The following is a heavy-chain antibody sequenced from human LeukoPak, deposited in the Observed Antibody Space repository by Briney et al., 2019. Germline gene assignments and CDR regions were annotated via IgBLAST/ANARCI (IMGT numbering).Heavy chain of an antibody. CDR1: GFTFTSSA. Sequence: ASVKVSCKASGFTFTSSAMQWVRQARGQRLEWIGWIVVGSGNTNYAQRFQERVTITRDMSTSTAYMELSSLRSEDTAVYYCAKEIYCSGGSCYSDAFDIWGQGTMVTVSS. D-gene: IGHD2-15*01. V-gene: IGHV1-58*02. CDR2: IVVGSGNT. CDR3: AKEIYCSGGSCYSDAFDI. J-gene: IGHJ3*02.